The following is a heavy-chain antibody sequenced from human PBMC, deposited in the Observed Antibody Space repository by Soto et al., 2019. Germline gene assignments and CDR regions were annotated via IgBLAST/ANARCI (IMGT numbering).Heavy chain of an antibody. CDR2: IYHSGST. CDR3: AREIFYDSSGYPPYAFDI. Sequence: PSETLSLTCAVSGYSISSGYYWGWIRQPPGKGLEWIGSIYHSGSTFYNPSLKSRVTISVDTSKNQFSLKLSSVTAADTAVYYCAREIFYDSSGYPPYAFDIWGQGTMVTVSS. CDR1: GYSISSGYY. J-gene: IGHJ3*02. D-gene: IGHD3-22*01. V-gene: IGHV4-38-2*02.